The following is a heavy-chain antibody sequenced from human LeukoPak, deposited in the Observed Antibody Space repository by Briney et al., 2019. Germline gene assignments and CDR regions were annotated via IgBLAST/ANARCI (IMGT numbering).Heavy chain of an antibody. CDR2: ISYDGSNK. Sequence: GRSLRLSCAASGFTLSSYGMHWVRQAPGKGLEWVAVISYDGSNKYYADSVKGRFTISRDNSKNTLYLQMNSLRAEDTAVYYCAKLTGSYYGSGSYSAFDYWGQGTLVTVSS. CDR1: GFTLSSYG. V-gene: IGHV3-30*18. CDR3: AKLTGSYYGSGSYSAFDY. D-gene: IGHD3-10*01. J-gene: IGHJ4*02.